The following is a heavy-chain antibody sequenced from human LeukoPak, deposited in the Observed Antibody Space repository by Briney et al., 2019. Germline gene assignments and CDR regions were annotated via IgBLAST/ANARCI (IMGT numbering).Heavy chain of an antibody. CDR2: IYYSGST. CDR1: GGSITRNY. J-gene: IGHJ3*02. V-gene: IGHV4-59*06. Sequence: SETLSLTCTVSGGSITRNYWSWIRQHPGKGLEWIGYIYYSGSTYYNPSLKSRLTISVDTSKNQFSLKLSSVTAADTAVYYCASADYEDAFDIWGQGTMVTVSS. CDR3: ASADYEDAFDI. D-gene: IGHD4-17*01.